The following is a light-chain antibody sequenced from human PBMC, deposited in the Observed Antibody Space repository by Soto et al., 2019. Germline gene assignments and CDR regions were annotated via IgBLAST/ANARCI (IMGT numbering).Light chain of an antibody. CDR3: SSYTSSSALVV. V-gene: IGLV2-14*03. J-gene: IGLJ1*01. CDR2: DVS. Sequence: QSALTQPASVSGSPGQSITISCTGTSSDIGRYTYVSWYQQHPGKAPKLMIYDVSDRPSGFSNRFSGSKSGNTASLTISGLQTEDEADYYCSSYTSSSALVVFGTGTKVTVL. CDR1: SSDIGRYTY.